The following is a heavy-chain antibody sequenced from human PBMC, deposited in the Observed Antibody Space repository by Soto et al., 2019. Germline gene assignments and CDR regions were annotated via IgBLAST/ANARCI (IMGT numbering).Heavy chain of an antibody. CDR2: IYWDDDK. V-gene: IGHV2-5*02. CDR3: XXXXWAASGTRYYFDY. J-gene: IGHJ4*02. CDR1: GFSFSIDGMG. Sequence: QITLKESGPTLVKPTQTLTLTCTFSGFSFSIDGMGVGWIRQPPGKALEWLALIYWDDDKRFSPSQKSRLTITKDGSRNQVVLTLTNMDPADXXTYXXXXXXWAASGTRYYFDYWGQGTLVTVSS. D-gene: IGHD1-7*01.